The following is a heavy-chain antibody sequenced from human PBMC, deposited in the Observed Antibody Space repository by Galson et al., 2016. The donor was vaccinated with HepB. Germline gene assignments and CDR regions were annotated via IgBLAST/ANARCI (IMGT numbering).Heavy chain of an antibody. CDR1: GFTFSSHN. D-gene: IGHD4-23*01. CDR2: INSDGTIS. CDR3: VRDHSVVPTTAYNWFDP. V-gene: IGHV3-74*01. J-gene: IGHJ5*02. Sequence: SLRLSCAASGFTFSSHNMNWVRQDLGKGLVWVSRINSDGTISNYADSVKGRFTISRDNAKNTLYLQMNSLRAEDTAVYFCVRDHSVVPTTAYNWFDPWGRGTLVTVSS.